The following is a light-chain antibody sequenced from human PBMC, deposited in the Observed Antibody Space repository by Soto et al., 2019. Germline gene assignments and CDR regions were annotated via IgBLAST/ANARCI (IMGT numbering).Light chain of an antibody. CDR1: QSISSS. V-gene: IGKV3-11*01. CDR2: DAS. Sequence: EIVLTQSPATLSWSPGERATLSCRASQSISSSLAWYQQKPGQAPRLLIYDASNRATGIPARFSGSGSGTDFTLTISSLEPEDFAVYYCQQRSDWPQGFGQGTRLEIK. CDR3: QQRSDWPQG. J-gene: IGKJ5*01.